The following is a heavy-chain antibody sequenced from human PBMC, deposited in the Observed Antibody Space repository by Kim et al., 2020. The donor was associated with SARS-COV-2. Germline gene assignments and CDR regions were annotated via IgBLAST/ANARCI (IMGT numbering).Heavy chain of an antibody. V-gene: IGHV1-18*01. J-gene: IGHJ5*02. CDR3: ARDLFAVARIVGATYNWFDP. Sequence: ASVKVSCKASGYTFTSYGISWVRQAPGQGLEWMGWISAYNGNTNYAQKLQGRVTMTTDTSTSTAYMELRSLRSDDTAVYYCARDLFAVARIVGATYNWFDPWGQGTLVTVSS. CDR1: GYTFTSYG. D-gene: IGHD1-26*01. CDR2: ISAYNGNT.